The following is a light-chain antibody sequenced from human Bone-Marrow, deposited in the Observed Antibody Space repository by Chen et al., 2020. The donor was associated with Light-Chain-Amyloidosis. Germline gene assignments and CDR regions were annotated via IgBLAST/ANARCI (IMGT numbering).Light chain of an antibody. J-gene: IGLJ2*01. Sequence: NFMLTQPHSVSESPGQTVTISCTRSSGSIASNYVQWYQQRPGSAPTTVIYEDNQRPSVVPDRFSGSIDSSSNSASLTISGLKTEDEADYYCQSYDSSNVVFGGGTKLTVL. V-gene: IGLV6-57*04. CDR1: SGSIASNY. CDR3: QSYDSSNVV. CDR2: EDN.